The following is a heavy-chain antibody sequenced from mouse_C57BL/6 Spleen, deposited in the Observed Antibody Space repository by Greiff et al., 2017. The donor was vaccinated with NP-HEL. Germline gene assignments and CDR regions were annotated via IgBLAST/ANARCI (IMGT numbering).Heavy chain of an antibody. CDR1: GYTFTDYE. CDR2: IDPETGGT. V-gene: IGHV1-15*01. Sequence: QVQLQQPGAELVRPGASVTLSCKASGYTFTDYEMHWVKQTPVHGLEWIGAIDPETGGTAYNQKFKCKAILTADKSSSTAYMELRSLTSEDSAVYYCTREGSYHPSWFAYWGQGTLVTVSA. CDR3: TREGSYHPSWFAY. D-gene: IGHD2-12*01. J-gene: IGHJ3*01.